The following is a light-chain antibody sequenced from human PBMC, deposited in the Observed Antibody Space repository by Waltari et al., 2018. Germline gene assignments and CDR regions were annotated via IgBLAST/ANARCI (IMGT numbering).Light chain of an antibody. J-gene: IGKJ2*01. Sequence: DIQVTQSPSSLSASVGDRVTITCRASQSISRFLNWYQQKPGKAPKRLIYSASILPSGVPSRFGGSGSGTDFTLTISSLEPEDFATYFCQQTDTSPSTFGQGTKLDFK. CDR1: QSISRF. V-gene: IGKV1-39*01. CDR3: QQTDTSPST. CDR2: SAS.